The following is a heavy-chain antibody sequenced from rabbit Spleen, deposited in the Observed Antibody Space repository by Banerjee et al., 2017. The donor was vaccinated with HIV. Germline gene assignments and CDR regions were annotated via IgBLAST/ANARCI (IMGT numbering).Heavy chain of an antibody. J-gene: IGHJ4*01. D-gene: IGHD6-1*01. Sequence: QEQLEESGGGLVKPEGSLTLTCKASGFSFSDRDVMCWVRQAPGKGLEWIACINTATGKPVYATWAKGRFTISKPSSTTVTLQVTSLTAADTATYFCARTGDSAGGYGYGLWGPGTLVTVS. V-gene: IGHV1S45*01. CDR3: ARTGDSAGGYGYGL. CDR1: GFSFSDRDV. CDR2: INTATGKP.